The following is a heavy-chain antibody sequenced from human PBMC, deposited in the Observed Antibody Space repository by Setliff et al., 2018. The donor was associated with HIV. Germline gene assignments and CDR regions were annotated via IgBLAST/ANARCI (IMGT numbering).Heavy chain of an antibody. J-gene: IGHJ4*02. CDR1: GFTFSRYW. CDR3: ARDPKYYYGSGRGFDY. V-gene: IGHV3-7*01. Sequence: GGSLRLSCAASGFTFSRYWMSWVRQAPGRGLEWVANIKQDGSEKYYGDSVQGRFTVSRDNAENTLYLQMNSLRAEDTAVYYCARDPKYYYGSGRGFDYWGQGTLVTVSS. D-gene: IGHD3-10*01. CDR2: IKQDGSEK.